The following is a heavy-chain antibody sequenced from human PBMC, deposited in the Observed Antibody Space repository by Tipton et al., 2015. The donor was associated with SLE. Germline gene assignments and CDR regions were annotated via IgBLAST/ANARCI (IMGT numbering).Heavy chain of an antibody. CDR3: AREDYDMGWFDP. Sequence: QSGAEVKKPGASVKVSCKASGYTFTGYYMHWVRQAPGQGLEWMGRINPNSGGANYAQKLQGRVTMTTDTSTSTAYMELRSLRSDDTAVYYCAREDYDMGWFDPWGQGTLVTVSS. CDR2: INPNSGGA. J-gene: IGHJ5*02. CDR1: GYTFTGYY. V-gene: IGHV1-2*06. D-gene: IGHD3-22*01.